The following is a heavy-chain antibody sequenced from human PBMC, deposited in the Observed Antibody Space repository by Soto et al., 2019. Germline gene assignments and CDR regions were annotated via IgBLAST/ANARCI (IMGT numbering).Heavy chain of an antibody. D-gene: IGHD3-22*01. CDR2: IYYSGST. CDR3: ARGSITMIPRPYYFDY. J-gene: IGHJ4*02. CDR1: GGSISSGDYY. V-gene: IGHV4-30-4*01. Sequence: QVQLQESGPGLVKPSQTLSLTCTVSGGSISSGDYYWSWIRQPPGKGLEWIGYIYYSGSTYYNPSLKSRVTISVDTSKNQFSLKLSSVTAADTAVYYCARGSITMIPRPYYFDYWGQGTLVTVSS.